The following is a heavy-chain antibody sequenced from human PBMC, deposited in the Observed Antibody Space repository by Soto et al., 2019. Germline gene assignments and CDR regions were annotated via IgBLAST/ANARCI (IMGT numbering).Heavy chain of an antibody. CDR3: ARAGEPPYPSGYRLDS. CDR2: IYYSGST. V-gene: IGHV4-39*01. CDR1: GGSVSSISYY. Sequence: NPSETLSLTCTVSGGSVSSISYYWGWIRQPPGKGLEWIGSIYYSGSTYYNPSLKSRVTISVDTSKNQFSLKLSSVTAADTALYYCARAGEPPYPSGYRLDSWGQGTLVTVSS. J-gene: IGHJ4*02. D-gene: IGHD3-22*01.